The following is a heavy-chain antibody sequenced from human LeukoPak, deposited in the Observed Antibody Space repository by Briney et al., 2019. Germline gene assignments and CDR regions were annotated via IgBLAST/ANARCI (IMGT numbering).Heavy chain of an antibody. Sequence: SETLSLTCTVSGGSISSYYWSWIRQPPGKGLEWIGYIYYSGSTNYNPSLKSRVTISVDTSKNQFSLKLSSVTAADTAVYYCARGFEDSGSSYYFDYWGQGTLVTVFS. CDR3: ARGFEDSGSSYYFDY. J-gene: IGHJ4*02. CDR2: IYYSGST. D-gene: IGHD1-26*01. CDR1: GGSISSYY. V-gene: IGHV4-59*01.